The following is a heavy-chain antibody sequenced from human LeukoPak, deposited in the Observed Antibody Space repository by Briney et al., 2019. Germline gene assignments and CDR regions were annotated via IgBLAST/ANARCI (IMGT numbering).Heavy chain of an antibody. V-gene: IGHV1-18*01. D-gene: IGHD6-13*01. CDR1: GYTFTSYG. CDR2: ISAYNGNT. CDR3: ARDPALQIAAAKYGMDV. Sequence: GASVKVSCKASGYTFTSYGMSWVRQAPGQGLEWMGWISAYNGNTNYAQKLQGRVTMTTDTSTSTAYMELRSLRFDDTAVYYCARDPALQIAAAKYGMDVWGQGTTVTVSS. J-gene: IGHJ6*02.